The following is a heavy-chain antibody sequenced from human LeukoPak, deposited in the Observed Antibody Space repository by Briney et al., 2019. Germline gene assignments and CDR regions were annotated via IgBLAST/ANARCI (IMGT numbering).Heavy chain of an antibody. CDR2: TNSGGSST. D-gene: IGHD3-3*01. CDR3: ARDSVEWYIFDY. V-gene: IGHV3-74*01. J-gene: IGHJ4*02. CDR1: GFTFSSYC. Sequence: GGSLRLSCAASGFTFSSYCMHWVRQAPGKGPVWVARTNSGGSSTAYADSVKGRFTISKDNAKNTLYLLMNSLRAEDTAVYYCARDSVEWYIFDYWGQGTLVTVSS.